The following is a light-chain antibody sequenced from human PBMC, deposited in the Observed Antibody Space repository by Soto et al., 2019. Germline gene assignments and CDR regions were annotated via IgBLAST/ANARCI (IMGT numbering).Light chain of an antibody. CDR2: DAS. CDR3: QQRSNWPRTT. Sequence: EIVMTQSPSTLSVSPGERATLSCRASQSVSSYLAWYQQKPGQAPRLLIYDASNRATGIPARFSGSGSGTDFTLTISSLEPEAFAVYYCQQRSNWPRTTFGQGTTVDI. CDR1: QSVSSY. V-gene: IGKV3-11*01. J-gene: IGKJ1*01.